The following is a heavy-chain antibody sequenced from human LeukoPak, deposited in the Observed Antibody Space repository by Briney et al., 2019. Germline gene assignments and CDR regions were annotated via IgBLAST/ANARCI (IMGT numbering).Heavy chain of an antibody. Sequence: ASVKVSCKASGYTFTSYGISWVRQAPGQGLEWMGWISAYNGNTNYAQKFQGRVTITADKSTSTAYMELSSLRSEDTAVYYCVSGGYYDFWSGYYLDYWGQGTLVSVSS. D-gene: IGHD3-3*01. CDR3: VSGGYYDFWSGYYLDY. CDR2: ISAYNGNT. V-gene: IGHV1-18*01. CDR1: GYTFTSYG. J-gene: IGHJ4*02.